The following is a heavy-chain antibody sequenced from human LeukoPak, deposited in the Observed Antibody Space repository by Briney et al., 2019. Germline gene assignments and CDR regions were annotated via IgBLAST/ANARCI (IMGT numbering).Heavy chain of an antibody. V-gene: IGHV1-69*05. J-gene: IGHJ4*02. Sequence: ASVKVSCKASGGTFSSYAISWVRQAPGQGLEWMGGIIPILGTANYAQKFQGRVTITTDESTSTAYMELSSLRSEDTAVYYCARAKYYDILTGYYNEEYYFDYWGQGTLVTVSS. CDR3: ARAKYYDILTGYYNEEYYFDY. D-gene: IGHD3-9*01. CDR2: IIPILGTA. CDR1: GGTFSSYA.